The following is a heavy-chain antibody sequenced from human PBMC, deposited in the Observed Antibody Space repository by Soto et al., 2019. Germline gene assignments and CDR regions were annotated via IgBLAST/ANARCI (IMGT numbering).Heavy chain of an antibody. J-gene: IGHJ4*02. D-gene: IGHD3-10*01. CDR3: AKLGSGPFWFGELSSAPSFDY. Sequence: GGSLRLSCAASGFTFSSYAMSWVRQAPGKGLEWVSAISGSGGSTYYADSVKGRFTISRDNSKNTLYLQMNSLRAEDTAVYYCAKLGSGPFWFGELSSAPSFDYWGQGTLVTVSS. CDR1: GFTFSSYA. V-gene: IGHV3-23*01. CDR2: ISGSGGST.